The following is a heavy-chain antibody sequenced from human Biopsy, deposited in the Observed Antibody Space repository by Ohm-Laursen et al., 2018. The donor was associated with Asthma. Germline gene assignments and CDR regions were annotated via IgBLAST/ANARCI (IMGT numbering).Heavy chain of an antibody. J-gene: IGHJ1*01. Sequence: SETLSLTCPVSGGSIRSSDYYWGWIRQSPGKGLEWIGTVFSSGTTHYNPSLKGRVTISIGSSRTHFFLNLASVTAADTGVYYCASGQADNGYAYWGPGTMVTVSS. V-gene: IGHV4-39*02. CDR1: GGSIRSSDYY. CDR2: VFSSGTT. CDR3: ASGQADNGYAY. D-gene: IGHD2-15*01.